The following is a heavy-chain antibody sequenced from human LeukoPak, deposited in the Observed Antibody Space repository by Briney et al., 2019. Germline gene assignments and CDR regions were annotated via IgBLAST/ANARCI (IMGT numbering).Heavy chain of an antibody. CDR3: ARGWFGELLDAFDI. J-gene: IGHJ3*02. D-gene: IGHD3-10*01. CDR1: GFTFSSYW. Sequence: PGGSLRLPCAASGFTFSSYWMSWVRQAPGKGREWVANIKQDGSEKYYVDSVKGRFTISRDNAKNSLYLQMNSLRAEDTAVYYCARGWFGELLDAFDIWGQGTMVTVSS. CDR2: IKQDGSEK. V-gene: IGHV3-7*04.